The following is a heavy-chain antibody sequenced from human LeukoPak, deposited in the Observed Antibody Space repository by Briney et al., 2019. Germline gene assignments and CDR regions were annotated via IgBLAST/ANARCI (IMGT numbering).Heavy chain of an antibody. J-gene: IGHJ6*03. V-gene: IGHV3-48*03. D-gene: IGHD6-13*01. CDR3: ARDQEVRYSSSWYYYYYMDV. CDR2: ISSSSSII. Sequence: GGSLRLSCAASGFTFSSYEMNWVRQAPGKGLEWVSYISSSSSIIYYADSVKGRFTISRDNAKNSLYLQMNSLRAEDTAVYYCARDQEVRYSSSWYYYYYMDVWGKGTTVTVSS. CDR1: GFTFSSYE.